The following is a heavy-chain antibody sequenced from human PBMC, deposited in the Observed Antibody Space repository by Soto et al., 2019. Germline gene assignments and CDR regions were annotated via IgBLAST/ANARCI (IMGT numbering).Heavy chain of an antibody. CDR3: AGDGGLGYSGWSIAY. Sequence: QVQLVESGGGVVQPGRSLRLSCAASGFTLSNYGMHWVRQAPGKGLEWVAVIWYDGSNKYYADSVKGRFTISRDNSKNTPDLRVDSLRAEDTAVYYCAGDGGLGYSGWSIAYWGQGTLVIVSS. CDR1: GFTLSNYG. J-gene: IGHJ4*02. CDR2: IWYDGSNK. V-gene: IGHV3-33*01. D-gene: IGHD6-19*01.